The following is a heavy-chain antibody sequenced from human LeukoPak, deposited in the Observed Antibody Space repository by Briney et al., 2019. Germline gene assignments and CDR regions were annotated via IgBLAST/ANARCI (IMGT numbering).Heavy chain of an antibody. D-gene: IGHD2-21*02. V-gene: IGHV3-30*02. CDR3: AKGDTS. CDR1: GFNFSRYD. CDR2: IRYDGSNK. J-gene: IGHJ5*02. Sequence: GXSLRLSCAASGFNFSRYDMHWVRQAPGKGLEWVAFIRYDGSNKYYADSVKGRFKISRDNFKNTSYLQMNSLRVEDTAVYYCAKGDTSWGQGTLVTVSS.